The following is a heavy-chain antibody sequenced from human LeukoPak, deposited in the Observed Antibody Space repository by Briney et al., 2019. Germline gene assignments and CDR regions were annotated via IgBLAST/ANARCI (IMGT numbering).Heavy chain of an antibody. CDR2: ISSGGDTF. V-gene: IGHV3-11*01. CDR1: GFMLSDYY. CDR3: ARGYGVYDYVWGISY. J-gene: IGHJ4*02. Sequence: GGSLRLSCAASGFMLSDYYMVWIRQAPRKGLEWIAYISSGGDTFFYAAPVKGRFTISKDNSGDSLHLQMNSLRAEDTAVYYCARGYGVYDYVWGISYWGQGTLVTVSS. D-gene: IGHD3-16*01.